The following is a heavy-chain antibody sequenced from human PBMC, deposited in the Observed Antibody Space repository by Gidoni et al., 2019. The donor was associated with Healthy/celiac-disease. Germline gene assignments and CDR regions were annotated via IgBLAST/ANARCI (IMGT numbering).Heavy chain of an antibody. V-gene: IGHV5-51*01. CDR3: ARQQYYYDSSGYYRGAFDI. D-gene: IGHD3-22*01. CDR1: GYSFTSYC. Sequence: EVQLVQSGAEVKKHGESLKISCKGSGYSFTSYCIGWVRQMPGKGLEWMGIIYPGDSDTRYSPSFQGQVTISADKSISTAYLQWSSLKASDTAMYYCARQQYYYDSSGYYRGAFDIWGQGTMVTVSS. CDR2: IYPGDSDT. J-gene: IGHJ3*02.